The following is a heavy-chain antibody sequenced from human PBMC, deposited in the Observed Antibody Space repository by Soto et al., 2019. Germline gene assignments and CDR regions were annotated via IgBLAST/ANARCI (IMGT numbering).Heavy chain of an antibody. CDR1: GYTFTGYY. CDR3: ARDNRDYYDSSGYLESWFDP. CDR2: INPNSGGT. J-gene: IGHJ5*02. V-gene: IGHV1-2*04. D-gene: IGHD3-22*01. Sequence: ASVKVSCKASGYTFTGYYMHWVRQAPGQGLEWMGWINPNSGGTNYAQKFQGWVTMTRDTSISTAYMELSRLRSDDTAVYYCARDNRDYYDSSGYLESWFDPWGQGTLVTVSS.